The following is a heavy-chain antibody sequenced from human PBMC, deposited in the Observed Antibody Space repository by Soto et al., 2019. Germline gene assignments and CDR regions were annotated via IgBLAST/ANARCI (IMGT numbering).Heavy chain of an antibody. D-gene: IGHD3-16*02. J-gene: IGHJ4*02. Sequence: GGSLRLSCAASGFTFSRHTMHWVRQAPGKGLEWVASISYDGSNKYYADSVKGRFTISRDNSKNTLSVQMDSLRAEDTAVYYCARDRLRLGELSLLGYFDYWGQGSLVTVSS. CDR1: GFTFSRHT. CDR2: ISYDGSNK. CDR3: ARDRLRLGELSLLGYFDY. V-gene: IGHV3-30*04.